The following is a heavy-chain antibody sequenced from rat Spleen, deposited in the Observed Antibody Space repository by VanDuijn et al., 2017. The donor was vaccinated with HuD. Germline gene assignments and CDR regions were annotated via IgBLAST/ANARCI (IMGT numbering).Heavy chain of an antibody. CDR2: MWGNGNA. Sequence: QVQLKESGPGLVQPSQTLSLICTVSGFSLISNSVHWVRQSPGKGLEWMGGMWGNGNADYNSALKSRLSITRDTSKNQVFLKMNSLQTDDTGIYFCASLFLPHCRAFNYWGQGTLVTVSS. D-gene: IGHD3-3*01. CDR1: GFSLISNS. J-gene: IGHJ3*01. CDR3: ASLFLPHCRAFNY. V-gene: IGHV2-1*01.